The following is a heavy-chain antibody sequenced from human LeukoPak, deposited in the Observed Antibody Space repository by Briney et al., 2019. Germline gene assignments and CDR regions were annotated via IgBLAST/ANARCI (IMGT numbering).Heavy chain of an antibody. D-gene: IGHD3-16*01. V-gene: IGHV4-61*02. Sequence: SQTLSLTCTVSGGSISSGNYYWSWIRQPAGKGLEWIGRIYSSGSTNYNPSLKSRVTISVDTSKNQFSLKLSSVTAADTAVYYCARTTRGGIVPFDYWGQGTLVTVSS. CDR2: IYSSGST. CDR3: ARTTRGGIVPFDY. J-gene: IGHJ4*02. CDR1: GGSISSGNYY.